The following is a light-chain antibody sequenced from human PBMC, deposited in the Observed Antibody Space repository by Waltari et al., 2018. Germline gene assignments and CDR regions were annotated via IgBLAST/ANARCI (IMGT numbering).Light chain of an antibody. V-gene: IGKV3-20*01. CDR3: QQYGSSPGT. CDR1: QSVSSNY. J-gene: IGKJ2*01. CDR2: AAS. Sequence: EIVLTQTPGTLPLSPGERATLSCWASQSVSSNYLAWYQQKPGQAPRFLIYAASTRATGIPDRFSGSGSGTDFSLTISRLEPEDFAVYYCQQYGSSPGTFGQGTKLEI.